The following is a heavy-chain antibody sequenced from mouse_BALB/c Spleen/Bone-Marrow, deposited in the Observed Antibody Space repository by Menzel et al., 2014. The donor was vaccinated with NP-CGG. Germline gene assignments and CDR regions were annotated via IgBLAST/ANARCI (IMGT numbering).Heavy chain of an antibody. D-gene: IGHD2-14*01. V-gene: IGHV2-6-7*01. Sequence: VQLQQSGPGLVAPSQSLSITCTVSGFSLTNYGVNWVRQPPGKGLEWLGMIWGDGSTDYNSALKSRLSISKDNSKSQLFLKMNSLQTDDTARYYCARDSYRYAMDYWGQGTSVTVSS. CDR1: GFSLTNYG. J-gene: IGHJ4*01. CDR2: IWGDGST. CDR3: ARDSYRYAMDY.